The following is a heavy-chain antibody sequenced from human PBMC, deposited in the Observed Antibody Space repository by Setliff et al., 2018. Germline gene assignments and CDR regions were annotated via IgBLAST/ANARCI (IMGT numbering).Heavy chain of an antibody. CDR1: GFAFRTHP. CDR2: TSYDGINQ. Sequence: RLSCAASGFAFRTHPMHWVRQAPGKGLEWLAVTSYDGINQYYADSVQGRFTIFRDNSKNTLYLQMNSLRGEDTAVYYCARDSGQSRNYNFWSGQLDYWGQGTLVTVSS. CDR3: ARDSGQSRNYNFWSGQLDY. V-gene: IGHV3-30*01. D-gene: IGHD3-3*01. J-gene: IGHJ4*02.